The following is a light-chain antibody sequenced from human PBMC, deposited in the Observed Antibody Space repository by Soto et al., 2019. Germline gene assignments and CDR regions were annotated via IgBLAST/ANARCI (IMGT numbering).Light chain of an antibody. CDR2: WAS. V-gene: IGKV4-1*01. CDR1: QSVLYSSNNKNY. CDR3: XQYYSTQWT. Sequence: DIVMTQSPDSLAVSLGERATINCKSSQSVLYSSNNKNYLAWYQQKPGQPPKLLIYWASTRESGVPDRFSGXGXXXXXXXXXXXXXXXXVXVXDXXQYYSTQWTFGQGTKVEIK. J-gene: IGKJ1*01.